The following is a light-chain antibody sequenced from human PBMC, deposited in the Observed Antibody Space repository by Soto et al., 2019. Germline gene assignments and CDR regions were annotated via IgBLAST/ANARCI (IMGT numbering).Light chain of an antibody. J-gene: IGKJ4*01. CDR2: GAS. V-gene: IGKV3D-15*01. CDR3: QQYNDWPLT. CDR1: QSVSDN. Sequence: EIVLTQSPATLSVSPGERVTLSCRASQSVSDNLAWYQQKPGQAPRLLIYGASIRATDIPARFSGSGSGTEFSLTSISLQSEDFAVYYCQQYNDWPLTFGGGTKVEIK.